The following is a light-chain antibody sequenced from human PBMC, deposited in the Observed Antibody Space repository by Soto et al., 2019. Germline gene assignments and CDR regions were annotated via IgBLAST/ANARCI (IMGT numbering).Light chain of an antibody. CDR2: AAS. V-gene: IGKV1-39*01. CDR1: QSISSY. J-gene: IGKJ4*01. CDR3: QQSYSTLFP. Sequence: DIQMTQSPSSLSASVGDRVTITCRASQSISSYLNWYQQKPGKAPKLLIYAASSLQSGVPSRFSGSGSGTDFTLTISSLQPEDFATYYCQQSYSTLFPFGGGTKVEIK.